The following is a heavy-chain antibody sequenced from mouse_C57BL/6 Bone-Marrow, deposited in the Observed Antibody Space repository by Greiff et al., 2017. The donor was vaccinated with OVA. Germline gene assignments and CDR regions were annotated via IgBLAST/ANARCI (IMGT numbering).Heavy chain of an antibody. CDR2: IYPGSGST. Sequence: QVQLQQPGAELVKPGASVKMSCKASGYTFTSYWITWVKQRPGQGLEWIGDIYPGSGSTNYNEKFKSKATLTVDTSSSTAYMQLSSLTSEDSAVYYCERGGYYGSSYEYFDVWGTGTTVTVSS. V-gene: IGHV1-55*01. CDR3: ERGGYYGSSYEYFDV. J-gene: IGHJ1*03. CDR1: GYTFTSYW. D-gene: IGHD1-1*01.